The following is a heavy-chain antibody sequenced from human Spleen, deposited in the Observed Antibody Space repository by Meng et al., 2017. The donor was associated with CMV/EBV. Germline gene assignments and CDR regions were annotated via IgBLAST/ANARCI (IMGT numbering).Heavy chain of an antibody. Sequence: HGEVTGPGPGLVEPSQALSLAVHIFGGSMSMGNYYWSWIRQPPGNGLEWIGYIHHSGSAYYNPSLKSRVSISVDTSKNQFSLKLSSVTAADTAVYYCAREPEGINWFDPWGQGTLVTVSS. D-gene: IGHD6-13*01. CDR3: AREPEGINWFDP. CDR2: IHHSGSA. V-gene: IGHV4-30-4*01. CDR1: GGSMSMGNYY. J-gene: IGHJ5*02.